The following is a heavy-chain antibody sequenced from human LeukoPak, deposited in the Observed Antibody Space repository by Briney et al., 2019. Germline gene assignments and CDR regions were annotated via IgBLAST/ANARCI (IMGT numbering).Heavy chain of an antibody. CDR3: ARDRGRYYDSRGFYWGYYFDS. J-gene: IGHJ4*02. CDR2: IGSSSSYI. CDR1: GFTFSSYS. D-gene: IGHD3-22*01. V-gene: IGHV3-21*04. Sequence: GGSLRLSCAASGFTFSSYSMNWVRQAPGKGLEWVSSIGSSSSYIYYADSVKGRFTISRDNSKDTLYLQMSSVRVDDTAVYYCARDRGRYYDSRGFYWGYYFDSWGQGILVTVST.